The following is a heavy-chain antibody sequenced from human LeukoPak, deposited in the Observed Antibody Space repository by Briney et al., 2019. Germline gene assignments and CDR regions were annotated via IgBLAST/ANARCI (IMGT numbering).Heavy chain of an antibody. V-gene: IGHV1-69*06. J-gene: IGHJ4*02. CDR2: IIPIFGTA. CDR1: GGTFSSYA. CDR3: ARDSYYDSSGYYSG. D-gene: IGHD3-22*01. Sequence: SVKVSCKASGGTFSSYAISWVRQAPGQGLEWMGGIIPIFGTANYAQKFQGRVTITADKSTSTAYMELSSLRSEDTAVYYCARDSYYDSSGYYSGWGQGTLVTVSS.